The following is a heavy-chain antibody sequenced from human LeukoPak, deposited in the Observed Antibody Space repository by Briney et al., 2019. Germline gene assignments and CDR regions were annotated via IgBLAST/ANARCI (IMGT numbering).Heavy chain of an antibody. J-gene: IGHJ4*02. CDR1: GGTFISYA. Sequence: SVKDSCKASGGTFISYAISWVRQAPGQGLEWMGGIIPIFGTANYAQKFQGRVTITTDESTSTAYMELSSLRSEDTAVYYCARAGIAAAWEIDYWGQGTLVTVSS. V-gene: IGHV1-69*05. D-gene: IGHD6-13*01. CDR2: IIPIFGTA. CDR3: ARAGIAAAWEIDY.